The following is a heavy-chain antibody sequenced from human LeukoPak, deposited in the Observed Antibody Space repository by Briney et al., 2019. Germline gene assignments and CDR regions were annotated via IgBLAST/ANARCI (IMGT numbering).Heavy chain of an antibody. V-gene: IGHV3-23*01. CDR2: ISGSGGST. J-gene: IGHJ4*02. CDR3: AEDPPYCGGDCPFDS. D-gene: IGHD2-21*02. Sequence: PGGSLRLSCAASGFTFSSYAMSWVRQAPGKGLEWVSDISGSGGSTYYADSLKGRFPISRDNSKNTLYLQMNSPRAEDTAVFYCAEDPPYCGGDCPFDSWGQGTLVTVSS. CDR1: GFTFSSYA.